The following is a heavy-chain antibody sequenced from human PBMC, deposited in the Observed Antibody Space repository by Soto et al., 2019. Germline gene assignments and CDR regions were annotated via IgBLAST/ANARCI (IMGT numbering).Heavy chain of an antibody. D-gene: IGHD1-26*01. J-gene: IGHJ3*02. V-gene: IGHV4-39*01. Sequence: SETLSLTCTVSGGSISSSSYYWGWIRQPPGKGLEWIGSIYYSGSTYYNPSLKSRVTISVDTSKNQFSLKLSSVTAADTAVYYCARHIGPDRVDAFDIWGQGTMVTVSS. CDR3: ARHIGPDRVDAFDI. CDR2: IYYSGST. CDR1: GGSISSSSYY.